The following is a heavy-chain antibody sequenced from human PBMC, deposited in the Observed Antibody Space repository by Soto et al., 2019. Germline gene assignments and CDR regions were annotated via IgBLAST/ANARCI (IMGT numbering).Heavy chain of an antibody. CDR1: GGTFSTYT. CDR3: ARVDGSGYYYAY. Sequence: QVQLVQSGAEVKKPGSSVKVSCKASGGTFSTYTISLVRQAPGQGLEWMGGIIPIFGPADYAQKFQGRVTITADESTSTADMELSSLRSEDTAVYYCARVDGSGYYYAYWGQGTLVTVSS. D-gene: IGHD3-22*01. J-gene: IGHJ4*02. V-gene: IGHV1-69*01. CDR2: IIPIFGPA.